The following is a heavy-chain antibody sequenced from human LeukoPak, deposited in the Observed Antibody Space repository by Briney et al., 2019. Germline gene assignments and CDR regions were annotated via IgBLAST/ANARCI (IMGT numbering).Heavy chain of an antibody. V-gene: IGHV4-61*02. CDR3: ARHSVSYYYMDV. Sequence: PSQTLSLTCTVSGGSISSGSYYWSWIRQPAGKGLEWIGRIYTSGSTNYNPSLKSRVTISVDTSKNQFSLKLSSVTAADTAVYYCARHSVSYYYMDVWGKGTTVTISS. D-gene: IGHD1-14*01. J-gene: IGHJ6*03. CDR1: GGSISSGSYY. CDR2: IYTSGST.